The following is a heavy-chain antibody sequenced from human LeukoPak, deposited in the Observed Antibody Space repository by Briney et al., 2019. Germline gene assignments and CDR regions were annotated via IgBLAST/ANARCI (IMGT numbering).Heavy chain of an antibody. CDR2: ISSSSSYI. V-gene: IGHV3-21*01. CDR1: GFTFSSYS. CDR3: VRDLGSYWPLDF. Sequence: PGGSLRLSCAASGFTFSSYSMNWVRQAPGKGLEWVSSISSSSSYIYYADSVKGRFTISRDNAKNSLYLQMNSLRVEDTAVYYCVRDLGSYWPLDFWGQGTLVTVSS. D-gene: IGHD3-10*01. J-gene: IGHJ4*02.